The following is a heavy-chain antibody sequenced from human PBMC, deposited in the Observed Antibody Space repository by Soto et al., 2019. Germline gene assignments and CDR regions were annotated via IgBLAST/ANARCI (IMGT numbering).Heavy chain of an antibody. V-gene: IGHV2-5*01. J-gene: IGHJ4*02. CDR3: AHLLFSISSVYFDY. Sequence: QITLKESGPALVIPTQTLTLTCTFSGFSLRTSRVGVGWIRQPPGKALEWLALIYWNDDKRYRPSLKTRLTITKDTSKNQVVLTMTNMGPVDTATYFCAHLLFSISSVYFDYWGQGALVTVSS. D-gene: IGHD6-6*01. CDR1: GFSLRTSRVG. CDR2: IYWNDDK.